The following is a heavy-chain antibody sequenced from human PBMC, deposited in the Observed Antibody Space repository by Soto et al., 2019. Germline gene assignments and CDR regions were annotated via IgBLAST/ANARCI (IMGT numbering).Heavy chain of an antibody. V-gene: IGHV3-30-3*01. Sequence: PGGSLRLSCAASGFTFSSYAMHWVGQAPGKGLEWVAVISYDGSNKYYADSVKGRFTISRDNSKNTLYLQMNSLRAEDTAVYYCARELAVNNWFDPWGQGTLATVSS. J-gene: IGHJ5*02. CDR3: ARELAVNNWFDP. CDR2: ISYDGSNK. D-gene: IGHD1-1*01. CDR1: GFTFSSYA.